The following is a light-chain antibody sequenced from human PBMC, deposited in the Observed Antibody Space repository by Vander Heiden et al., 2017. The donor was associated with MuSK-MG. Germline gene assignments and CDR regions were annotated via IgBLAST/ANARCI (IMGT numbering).Light chain of an antibody. CDR1: QSLSTW. CDR3: QHYTGYPLT. CDR2: KAS. V-gene: IGKV1-5*03. Sequence: DIQMTQSPSTLSASVGDRVTITCRASQSLSTWLAWYQQIPGKAPKLLIYKASILENGVPSRFSGSGSGTEFTLTISSLQPDDSATYYCQHYTGYPLTFGGGTKVEIQ. J-gene: IGKJ4*01.